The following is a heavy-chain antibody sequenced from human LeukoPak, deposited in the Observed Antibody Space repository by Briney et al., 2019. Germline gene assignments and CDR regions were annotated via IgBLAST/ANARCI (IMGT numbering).Heavy chain of an antibody. CDR3: AKDLRGYSGYDYVYYYHGMDV. CDR1: GFTFTNFA. CDR2: ISGSDGNT. Sequence: GGPLRLSCAASGFTFTNFAMNWLPHAPGKGLEGVSDISGSDGNTQNADSVNGRYTISRDNTKNTLYLQMNSLRAEDTAIYYCAKDLRGYSGYDYVYYYHGMDVWGLGTTVTVSS. D-gene: IGHD5-12*01. J-gene: IGHJ6*02. V-gene: IGHV3-23*01.